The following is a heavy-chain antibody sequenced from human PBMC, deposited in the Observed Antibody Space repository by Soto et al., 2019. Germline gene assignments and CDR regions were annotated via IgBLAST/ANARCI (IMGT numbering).Heavy chain of an antibody. CDR1: GYIFTTYL. J-gene: IGHJ6*02. CDR3: ARQGIYGRDWEGMDV. D-gene: IGHD6-13*01. Sequence: PGESLKISCKGSGYIFTTYLIGWVRQMPVKGLEWMGIIYPGDSDTKYSPSFQGQVTISADKSISTAYLQWSSLKGSDTAMYYCARQGIYGRDWEGMDVWGQGTSVTVCS. CDR2: IYPGDSDT. V-gene: IGHV5-51*01.